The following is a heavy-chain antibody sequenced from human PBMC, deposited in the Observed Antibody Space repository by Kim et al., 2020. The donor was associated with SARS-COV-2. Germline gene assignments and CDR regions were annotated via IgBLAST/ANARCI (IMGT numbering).Heavy chain of an antibody. CDR2: MFSGGSR. V-gene: IGHV3-53*01. D-gene: IGHD3-10*01. CDR1: GLTVSSNY. Sequence: GGSLRLSCAASGLTVSSNYMSWVRQAPGRGLEWVSVMFSGGSRYYADSVKARFTISRDNSTNTLDLQMNSLRAEDTAVYYFARDLYYGSGSYYFYYWGQGTLVTVSS. J-gene: IGHJ4*02. CDR3: ARDLYYGSGSYYFYY.